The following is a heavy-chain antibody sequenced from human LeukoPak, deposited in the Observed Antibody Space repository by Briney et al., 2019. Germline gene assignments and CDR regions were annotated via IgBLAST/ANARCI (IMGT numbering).Heavy chain of an antibody. V-gene: IGHV3-7*05. Sequence: PGGSLRLSCAASGFTFSRHWMSWVRQAPGKGLEWVANIKRDVSEKYYVDSVKGRFTISRDNAKNSLYLQMNSLTAEDTAVYYCARTPGILLFDYWGQGTLVTVSS. CDR2: IKRDVSEK. CDR1: GFTFSRHW. CDR3: ARTPGILLFDY. J-gene: IGHJ4*02. D-gene: IGHD5-18*01.